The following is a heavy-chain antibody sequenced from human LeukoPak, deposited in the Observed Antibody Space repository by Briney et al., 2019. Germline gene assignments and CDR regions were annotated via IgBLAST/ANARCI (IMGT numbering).Heavy chain of an antibody. CDR1: GGSVSSGSYY. V-gene: IGHV4-61*01. CDR2: IYYSGST. CDR3: ARDRWELLTGGFDY. Sequence: SETLSLTCTVSGGSVSSGSYYWSWIRQPPGKGLEWIGFIYYSGSTNYNPSLKSRVTISVDTSKNQFSLKLSSVTAADTAVYDCARDRWELLTGGFDYWGQGTLVTVSS. J-gene: IGHJ4*02. D-gene: IGHD1-26*01.